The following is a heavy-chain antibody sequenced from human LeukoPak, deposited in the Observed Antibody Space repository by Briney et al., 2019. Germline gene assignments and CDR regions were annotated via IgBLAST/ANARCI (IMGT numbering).Heavy chain of an antibody. V-gene: IGHV4-39*07. D-gene: IGHD3-22*01. CDR3: ARGYGDYYDSSGYYPDAFDI. Sequence: SETLSLTCSVSGGSISSSTYYWGWIRQPPGKGLEWIGSIYYSGSTYYNPSLKSRVTISVDTSKNQFSLKLSSVTAADTAVYYCARGYGDYYDSSGYYPDAFDIWGQGTMVTVSS. J-gene: IGHJ3*02. CDR1: GGSISSSTYY. CDR2: IYYSGST.